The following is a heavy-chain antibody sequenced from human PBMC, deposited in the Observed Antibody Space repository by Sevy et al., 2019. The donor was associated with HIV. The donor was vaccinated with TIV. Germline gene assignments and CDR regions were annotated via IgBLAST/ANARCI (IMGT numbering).Heavy chain of an antibody. CDR2: IYYSGST. CDR1: GDSISSYS. D-gene: IGHD1-26*01. V-gene: IGHV4-59*01. CDR3: ARVATRRPYYGMDV. Sequence: SETLSLTCTVSGDSISSYSWSWIRQPPGKGLEWIGYIYYSGSTNYNPSLKSRVTISVDTSKNQFSLKLRSVTAADTAVYYWARVATRRPYYGMDVWGQRTTVTVSS. J-gene: IGHJ6*02.